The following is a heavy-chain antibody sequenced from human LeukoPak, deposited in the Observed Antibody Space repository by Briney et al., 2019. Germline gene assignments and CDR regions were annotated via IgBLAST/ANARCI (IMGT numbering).Heavy chain of an antibody. CDR3: AAGRSGVFDY. J-gene: IGHJ4*02. CDR2: IYSGGGT. Sequence: GGSLRLSCAASGFTVSNKYMYWVRQAPGKGLEWVSVIYSGGGTYYADPVKGRSTISRDNSKNTLYFQMNSLRAEDTAVYYCAAGRSGVFDYWGQGTLVTVSS. CDR1: GFTVSNKY. V-gene: IGHV3-53*01. D-gene: IGHD3-3*01.